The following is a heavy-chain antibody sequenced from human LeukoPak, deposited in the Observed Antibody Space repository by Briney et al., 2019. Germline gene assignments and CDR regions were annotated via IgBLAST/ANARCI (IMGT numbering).Heavy chain of an antibody. CDR3: ARLADSSGWFVPHNWFDP. Sequence: GESLKISCKGSGYSFTSYWIGWVRQMPGKGLEWMGITYPGDSDTRYSPSFQGQVTISADKSISTAYLQWSSLKASDTAMYYCARLADSSGWFVPHNWFDPWGQGTLVTVSS. J-gene: IGHJ5*02. CDR2: TYPGDSDT. CDR1: GYSFTSYW. D-gene: IGHD6-19*01. V-gene: IGHV5-51*01.